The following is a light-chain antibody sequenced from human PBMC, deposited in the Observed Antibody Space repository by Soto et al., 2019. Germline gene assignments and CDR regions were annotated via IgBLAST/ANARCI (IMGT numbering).Light chain of an antibody. Sequence: DIVMTQSPATLSVSPWERATLSCRARQSVRSDLAWYQQKPGQAPRLLIYAASTRTTGVPTRFGGSGSGTEFTLTISSLQSEDFAVYYCQQYNSWPPTFGQGTKVDIK. V-gene: IGKV3D-15*01. J-gene: IGKJ1*01. CDR2: AAS. CDR1: QSVRSD. CDR3: QQYNSWPPT.